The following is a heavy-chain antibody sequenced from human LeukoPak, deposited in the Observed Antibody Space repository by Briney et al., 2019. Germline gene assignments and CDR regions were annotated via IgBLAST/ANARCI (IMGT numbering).Heavy chain of an antibody. CDR1: GFTVTSNY. Sequence: PGGSLRLSCAASGFTVTSNYMSWVRQAPGKGLEWVSTILGSGDTCYADSVKGRFTISRDNSKNTLYLQMNSLRAEDTAVYYCAKAQRGYYYDSSGSAVDYWGQGTLVTVSS. V-gene: IGHV3-53*01. CDR2: ILGSGDT. D-gene: IGHD3-22*01. J-gene: IGHJ4*02. CDR3: AKAQRGYYYDSSGSAVDY.